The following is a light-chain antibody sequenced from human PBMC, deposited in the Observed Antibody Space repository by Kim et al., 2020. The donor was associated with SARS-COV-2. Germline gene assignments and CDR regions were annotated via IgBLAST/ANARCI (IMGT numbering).Light chain of an antibody. CDR3: QQFDDFPLT. CDR1: QDIKKL. CDR2: DAS. Sequence: DIQMTQSPSSLPASVGDRVTITCQASQDIKKLLNWYQQKPGKAPKLLIYDASPLETGVPSRFSGSGSGTHFSLTISSLQAEDVATYICQQFDDFPLTFGGGTKVDIK. V-gene: IGKV1-33*01. J-gene: IGKJ4*01.